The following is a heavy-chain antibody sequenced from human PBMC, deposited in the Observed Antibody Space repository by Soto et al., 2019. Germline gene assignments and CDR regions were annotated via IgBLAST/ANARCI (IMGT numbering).Heavy chain of an antibody. V-gene: IGHV3-23*01. D-gene: IGHD4-17*01. CDR1: GFTFSTYA. J-gene: IGHJ3*02. Sequence: GGSLRLCCAASGFTFSTYAMSWVRQAPGKGLEWVSAISASGGTTYYAGSVKGRYTISRDNSINALYLQINSLRIEDTAVYYCAHPRGYGVFDAYDTWGQGTMVTVSS. CDR3: AHPRGYGVFDAYDT. CDR2: ISASGGTT.